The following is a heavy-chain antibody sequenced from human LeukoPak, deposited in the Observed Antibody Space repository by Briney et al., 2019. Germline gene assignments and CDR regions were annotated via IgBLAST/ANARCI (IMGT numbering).Heavy chain of an antibody. CDR1: GYTFTTCA. D-gene: IGHD3/OR15-3a*01. J-gene: IGHJ3*02. CDR3: TIGLAGDWDAFDI. CDR2: IHADSGNT. Sequence: ASVTVSCTTSGYTFTTCAVHWVRQVPGQRLEWMGWIHADSGNTKYSQKLQGRVTIARDTSASTIYMELSSLRFEDTAVYFCTIGLAGDWDAFDIWGLGTMVTVSS. V-gene: IGHV1-3*01.